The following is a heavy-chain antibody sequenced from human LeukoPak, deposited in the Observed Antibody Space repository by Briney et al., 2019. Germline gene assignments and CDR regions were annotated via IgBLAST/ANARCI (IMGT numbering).Heavy chain of an antibody. CDR3: AREPHGYSYGYFDY. CDR2: IYSGGST. D-gene: IGHD5-18*01. V-gene: IGHV3-66*01. CDR1: GFTVSSNY. Sequence: PGGSLRLSCAASGFTVSSNYMSWVRQAPGKGLEWVSVIYSGGSTYYADSVKGRFTISRDNSKNTLYLQMNSLRAEDTAVYYCAREPHGYSYGYFDYWGQGTLVTVSS. J-gene: IGHJ4*02.